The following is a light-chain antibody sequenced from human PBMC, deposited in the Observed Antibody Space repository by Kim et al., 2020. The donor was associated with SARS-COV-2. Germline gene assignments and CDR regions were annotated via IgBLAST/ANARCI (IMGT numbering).Light chain of an antibody. CDR1: QKISNY. Sequence: DIQMTQFPSSLSASVGDRVTITCRASQKISNYLSWYQQKRPGTSPKLLIYDEFSLHSGVPPRFSGSLSGTNFSLAIRGLQPEDFATYYCQQSFDKPITFGQGTRLEIK. CDR3: QQSFDKPIT. CDR2: DEF. J-gene: IGKJ5*01. V-gene: IGKV1-39*01.